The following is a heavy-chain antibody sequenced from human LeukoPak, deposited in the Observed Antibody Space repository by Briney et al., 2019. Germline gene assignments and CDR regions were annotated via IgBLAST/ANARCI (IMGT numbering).Heavy chain of an antibody. J-gene: IGHJ4*02. D-gene: IGHD1-14*01. CDR1: GFTFDDYA. CDR2: ISWNSGSI. V-gene: IGHV3-9*01. Sequence: PGRSLRLSCAASGFTFDDYAMHWVRQAPGKGLEWVSGISWNSGSIGYADSVKGRFTISRDNAKNSLYLQMNSLGAEDTALYYCAKDTFPSISVVWGYFDYWGQGTLVTVSS. CDR3: AKDTFPSISVVWGYFDY.